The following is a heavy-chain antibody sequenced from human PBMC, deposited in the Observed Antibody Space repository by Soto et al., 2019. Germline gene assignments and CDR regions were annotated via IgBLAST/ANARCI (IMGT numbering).Heavy chain of an antibody. CDR1: GFTFSGYA. D-gene: IGHD1-26*01. CDR3: AKDSPVSGNYQDLAY. Sequence: PGGSLRLSCAASGFTFSGYAMTWVRQAPGKGLEWVSALTPGGETTYHIDSVKGRFTISRDNAKNTLYLQMNSLTDADTAVYYCAKDSPVSGNYQDLAYWGQGTIVTVSS. V-gene: IGHV3-23*01. J-gene: IGHJ4*02. CDR2: LTPGGETT.